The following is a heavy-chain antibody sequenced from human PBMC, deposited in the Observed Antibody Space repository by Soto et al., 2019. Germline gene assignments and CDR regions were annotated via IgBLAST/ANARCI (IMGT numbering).Heavy chain of an antibody. CDR3: ARARQNINALDV. Sequence: SETLSLTCNVSGVSVSTNNWWTWVRQSPGAGLEWIGEIFHTGTTNYSPSLKSRVTLSVDKLKNQFHLRLTSVTAADTGVFFCARARQNINALDVWGQGTVVTVSS. J-gene: IGHJ3*01. CDR1: GVSVSTNNW. V-gene: IGHV4-4*02. CDR2: IFHTGTT.